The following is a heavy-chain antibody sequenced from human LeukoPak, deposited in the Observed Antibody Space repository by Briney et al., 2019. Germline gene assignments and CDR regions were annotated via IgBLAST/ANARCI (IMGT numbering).Heavy chain of an antibody. Sequence: ASVKVSCKASGYPFTTYGITWVRQAPGQGLEWMGWISGNSDRTNYAQKVQGRFTMTTDTSTSTAYMELRSLRSDDTAVYYCARSFYSLHAFDMWGQGTMVTVSS. V-gene: IGHV1-18*01. CDR3: ARSFYSLHAFDM. J-gene: IGHJ3*02. CDR2: ISGNSDRT. D-gene: IGHD2-15*01. CDR1: GYPFTTYG.